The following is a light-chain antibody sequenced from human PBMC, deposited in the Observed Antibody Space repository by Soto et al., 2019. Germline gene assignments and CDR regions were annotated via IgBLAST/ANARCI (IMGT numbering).Light chain of an antibody. Sequence: QSVLTQPASVSGSPGQSITISCTGTSNDVGGFNYVSWYQQYPGKVPKVMIYDVSHRPSGVSNRFSGSKSGNTASLTISGLQAEDEADYFCSSYTSSSTRVFETGTKLTVL. CDR2: DVS. CDR1: SNDVGGFNY. CDR3: SSYTSSSTRV. V-gene: IGLV2-14*01. J-gene: IGLJ1*01.